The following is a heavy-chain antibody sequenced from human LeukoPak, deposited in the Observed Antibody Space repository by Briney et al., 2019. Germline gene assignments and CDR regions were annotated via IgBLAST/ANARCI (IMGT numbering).Heavy chain of an antibody. CDR1: GFTVGNNY. V-gene: IGHV3-66*02. CDR3: AKDGTDYVWETYFGGLNLDY. D-gene: IGHD3-16*01. Sequence: PGGSLRLSCAASGFTVGNNYMTWVRQGPGAGLEWVSLIYSAGSSYYADSVKGRFTISRDSSKNTVYLQMNSLRAEDSAVFYCAKDGTDYVWETYFGGLNLDYWGQGNLVTVSS. J-gene: IGHJ4*02. CDR2: IYSAGSS.